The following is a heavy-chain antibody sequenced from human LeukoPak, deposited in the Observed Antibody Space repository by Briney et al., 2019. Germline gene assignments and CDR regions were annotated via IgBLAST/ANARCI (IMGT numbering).Heavy chain of an antibody. CDR3: AKDRDIILTGHGMDV. CDR1: GFTFSRYA. V-gene: IGHV3-23*01. J-gene: IGHJ6*02. CDR2: IGGLGAST. D-gene: IGHD3-9*01. Sequence: PGGSLRLSCAASGFTFSRYAMTWVRQAPGKGLEWVSTIGGLGASTNYGDSVKGRFTNSRDNSKDTLYLQMNDLRAEDTAVYYCAKDRDIILTGHGMDVWGQGTTVTVSS.